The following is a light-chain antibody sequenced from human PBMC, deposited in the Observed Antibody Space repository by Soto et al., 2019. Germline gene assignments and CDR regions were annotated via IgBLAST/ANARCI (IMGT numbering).Light chain of an antibody. CDR1: QSISSY. V-gene: IGKV1-39*01. J-gene: IGKJ1*01. CDR2: AAS. Sequence: DIQITQSPSSLSASVGDRVTITCRASQSISSYLNWYQQKPGKAPKLLIYAASSLHSGVPSRFSGSGSGTDFTLTISSLQPDDFATYYCQQSYSTPWTFGQGTKVEIK. CDR3: QQSYSTPWT.